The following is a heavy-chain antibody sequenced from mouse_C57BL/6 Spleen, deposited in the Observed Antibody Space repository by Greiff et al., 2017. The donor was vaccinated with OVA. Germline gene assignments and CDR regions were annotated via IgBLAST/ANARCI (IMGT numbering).Heavy chain of an antibody. Sequence: EVHLVESGGGLVKPGGSLKLSCAASGFTFSDYGMHWVRQAPEKGLVWVAYISSGSSTIYYADTVKGRFTISRDNAKNTLFLQMNSLRSEDTAMYYCAPDYYGSDYYAMDYWGQGTSVTVSS. CDR3: APDYYGSDYYAMDY. D-gene: IGHD1-1*01. J-gene: IGHJ4*01. CDR2: ISSGSSTI. CDR1: GFTFSDYG. V-gene: IGHV5-17*01.